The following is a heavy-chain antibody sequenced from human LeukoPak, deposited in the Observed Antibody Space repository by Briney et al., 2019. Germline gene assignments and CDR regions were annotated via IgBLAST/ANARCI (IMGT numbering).Heavy chain of an antibody. D-gene: IGHD3/OR15-3a*01. CDR1: GFTFSSYA. CDR2: ISYDGSNK. V-gene: IGHV3-30-3*01. CDR3: AKGRTILGLVIPRYYFDY. J-gene: IGHJ4*02. Sequence: GRSLRLSCAASGFTFSSYAMHWVRQAPGKGLEWVAVISYDGSNKYYADSVKGRFTISRDNSKDTLYLHLNSLRAEDTAVYYCAKGRTILGLVIPRYYFDYWGQGTLVTVSS.